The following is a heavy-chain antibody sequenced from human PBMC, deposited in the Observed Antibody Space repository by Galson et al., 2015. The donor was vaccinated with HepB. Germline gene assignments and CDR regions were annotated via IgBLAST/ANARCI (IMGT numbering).Heavy chain of an antibody. Sequence: SLRLSCAASGFTFSSYEMNWVRQAPGKGLEWVSYISSSGSTIYYADSVKGRFTISRDNAKNSLYLQMNSLRAEDTAVYYCARAWYSYYYYYGMDVWGQGTTVTVSS. CDR1: GFTFSSYE. CDR3: ARAWYSYYYYYGMDV. CDR2: ISSSGSTI. D-gene: IGHD6-13*01. V-gene: IGHV3-48*03. J-gene: IGHJ6*02.